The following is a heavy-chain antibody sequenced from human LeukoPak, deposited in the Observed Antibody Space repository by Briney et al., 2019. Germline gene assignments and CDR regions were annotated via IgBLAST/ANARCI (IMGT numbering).Heavy chain of an antibody. V-gene: IGHV1-69-2*01. CDR1: GYTFTDYY. CDR2: VDPEDGET. CDR3: ATLKGLITGTTPQLIYYMDV. J-gene: IGHJ6*03. D-gene: IGHD1-7*01. Sequence: ASVKISCKVSGYTFTDYYMHWVQQAPGKGLEWIGLVDPEDGETIYAEKFQGRVTITVDTSTDTAYMELSSLRSEDTAVYYCATLKGLITGTTPQLIYYMDVWGKGTTVTVSS.